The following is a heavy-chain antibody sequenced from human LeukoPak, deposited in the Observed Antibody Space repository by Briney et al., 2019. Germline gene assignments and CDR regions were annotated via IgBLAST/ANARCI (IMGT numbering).Heavy chain of an antibody. J-gene: IGHJ6*03. CDR2: ISWNSGSI. CDR1: GFTFDDYA. Sequence: PGRSLRLSCAASGFTFDDYAMHWVRQAPGKGLEWVSGISWNSGSIGYADSVKGRFTISRDNAKNSLYLQMNSLRAEDTAVYYCARDEVAGYYYYYYYMDVWGKGTTVTVSS. D-gene: IGHD6-19*01. V-gene: IGHV3-9*01. CDR3: ARDEVAGYYYYYYYMDV.